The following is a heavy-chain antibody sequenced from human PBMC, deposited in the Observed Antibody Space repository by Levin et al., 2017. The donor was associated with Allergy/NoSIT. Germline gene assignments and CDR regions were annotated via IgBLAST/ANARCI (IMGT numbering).Heavy chain of an antibody. D-gene: IGHD5-24*01. CDR3: AGPLHLGDGYTLEALAL. V-gene: IGHV5-51*01. CDR2: VYPGDSDT. Sequence: GGSLRLSCQGSGYSFGSYWIAWVRQVPGKGLEWTGIVYPGDSDTTYNPSFQGQVTISAATSISTAYLQWSSLKASDPAMYYCAGPLHLGDGYTLEALALWGQGTMLTVSS. J-gene: IGHJ3*01. CDR1: GYSFGSYW.